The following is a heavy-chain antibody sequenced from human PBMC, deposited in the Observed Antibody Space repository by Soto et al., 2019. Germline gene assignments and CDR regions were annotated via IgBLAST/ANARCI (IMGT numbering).Heavy chain of an antibody. CDR3: ARGSPGGYGLDV. D-gene: IGHD3-10*01. CDR2: ISSSSINI. V-gene: IGHV3-48*02. CDR1: GFTFSDYS. J-gene: IGHJ6*02. Sequence: GGSLRLSCATSGFTFSDYSMNWVRQAQGKGLEWVSYISSSSINIYYADSVKGRFTTSRDNAKNSLYLQVSSLRDEDTAVYYCARGSPGGYGLDVWGQGTTVTVSS.